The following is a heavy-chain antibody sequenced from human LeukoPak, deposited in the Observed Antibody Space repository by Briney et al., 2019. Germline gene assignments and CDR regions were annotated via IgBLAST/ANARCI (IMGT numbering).Heavy chain of an antibody. D-gene: IGHD4-23*01. CDR1: GFTFSNCW. J-gene: IGHJ4*02. Sequence: GGSLRLSCAASGFTFSNCWMSWVRQAPGKGLEWVSYISSSSSTIYYADSVKGRFTISRDNAKNSLYLQMNSLRAEGTAVYYCARDPSFGGYWGQGTLVTVSS. CDR3: ARDPSFGGY. CDR2: ISSSSSTI. V-gene: IGHV3-48*04.